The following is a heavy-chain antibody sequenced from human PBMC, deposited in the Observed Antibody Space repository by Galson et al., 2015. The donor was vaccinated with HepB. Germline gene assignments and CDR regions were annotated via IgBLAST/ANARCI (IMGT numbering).Heavy chain of an antibody. D-gene: IGHD6-19*01. Sequence: ETLSLTCTVSGGSISSYYWSWIRQPPGKGLEWIGYIFYSGSTNYNPSLKSRVSISLDTSKNQFSLKLSSVTAADTAMYYCARRSQWLADYYYYYGMDVWGQGTTVTVSS. V-gene: IGHV4-59*08. CDR3: ARRSQWLADYYYYYGMDV. CDR2: IFYSGST. CDR1: GGSISSYY. J-gene: IGHJ6*02.